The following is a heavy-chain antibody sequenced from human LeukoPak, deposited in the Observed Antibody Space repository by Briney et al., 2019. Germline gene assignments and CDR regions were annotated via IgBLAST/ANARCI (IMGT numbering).Heavy chain of an antibody. CDR2: IRSKANNYAT. V-gene: IGHV3-73*01. J-gene: IGHJ4*02. CDR1: GFTFSSYA. Sequence: PGRSLRLSCAASGFTFSSYAMRWVRQASGKGLEWVGRIRSKANNYATTYAASVNGRFTISRDDSKNTAYLQMNSLKTEDTAVYYCTTDTILRGWGQGTLVTVSS. CDR3: TTDTILRG. D-gene: IGHD3-10*01.